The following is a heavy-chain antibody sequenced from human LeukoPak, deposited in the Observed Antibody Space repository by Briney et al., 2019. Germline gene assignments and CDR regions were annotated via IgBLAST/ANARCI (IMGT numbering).Heavy chain of an antibody. Sequence: GESLKISCKGSGYSFTSYWIGWVRQMPGKGLEWMGIIYPGDSDTRYSPSFQGQVTISADKSISTAYLQWSSLKASGTAMYYCARVMATNSRGIDYWGQGTLVTVSS. J-gene: IGHJ4*02. CDR2: IYPGDSDT. V-gene: IGHV5-51*01. D-gene: IGHD5-24*01. CDR1: GYSFTSYW. CDR3: ARVMATNSRGIDY.